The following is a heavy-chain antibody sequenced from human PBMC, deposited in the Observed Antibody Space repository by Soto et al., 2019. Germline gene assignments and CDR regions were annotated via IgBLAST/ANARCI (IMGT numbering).Heavy chain of an antibody. Sequence: LRLSCAASGFTLSSYWMSWIRQVPGKGLEWVANTKGDGSEMYLIDSVAGRFTISRDNARNTVSLQMNNLRVEDTALYYCVRDGRGGWHFDSWGQGTLVTAPQ. J-gene: IGHJ4*02. CDR3: VRDGRGGWHFDS. CDR1: GFTLSSYW. V-gene: IGHV3-7*01. D-gene: IGHD6-19*01. CDR2: TKGDGSEM.